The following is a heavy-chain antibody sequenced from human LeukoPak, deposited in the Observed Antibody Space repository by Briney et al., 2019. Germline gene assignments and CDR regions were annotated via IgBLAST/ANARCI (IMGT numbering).Heavy chain of an antibody. CDR1: GFTFSSYE. V-gene: IGHV3-48*03. J-gene: IGHJ4*02. CDR3: ARLVAN. CDR2: ISRSGSTI. D-gene: IGHD5-12*01. Sequence: GGPLRLSCAASGFTFSSYEMNWLRQAPGKGLEWVSYISRSGSTIYYADSVKGRFTISRDNAKNSLYLQMNSLRAEDTAVYYCARLVANWGQGTLVTVSS.